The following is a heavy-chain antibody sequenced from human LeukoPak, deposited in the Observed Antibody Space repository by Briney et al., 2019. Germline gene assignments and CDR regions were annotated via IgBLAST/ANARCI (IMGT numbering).Heavy chain of an antibody. CDR2: IKQDGSEK. CDR3: ARPPRSYSRPYYYMDV. CDR1: GFTFSSYW. Sequence: PGGSLRLSCAASGFTFSSYWMSWVRQAPGKGLEWVANIKQDGSEKYYVDSVKGRFTISRDNAKNSLYLQMNSLRAEDTAVYYCARPPRSYSRPYYYMDVWGKGTTVTVSS. J-gene: IGHJ6*03. D-gene: IGHD1-26*01. V-gene: IGHV3-7*01.